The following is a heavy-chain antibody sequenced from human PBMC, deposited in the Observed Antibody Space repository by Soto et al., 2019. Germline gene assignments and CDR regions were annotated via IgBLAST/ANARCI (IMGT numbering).Heavy chain of an antibody. D-gene: IGHD3-10*01. CDR2: ISSSSSYI. CDR1: GFTFSSYS. CDR3: ARDGEGYYYYGMDV. V-gene: IGHV3-21*01. Sequence: GGSLRLSCAASGFTFSSYSMNWVRQAPGKGLEWVSSISSSSSYIYYADSVKGRFTISRDNAKNSLYLQMNSLRAEDTAVYYCARDGEGYYYYGMDVWGQGTTVTVSS. J-gene: IGHJ6*02.